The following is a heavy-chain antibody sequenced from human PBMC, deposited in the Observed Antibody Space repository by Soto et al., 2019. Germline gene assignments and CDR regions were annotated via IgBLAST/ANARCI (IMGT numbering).Heavy chain of an antibody. CDR3: ARDTGRASAAL. D-gene: IGHD6-13*01. CDR2: ISHTDRLT. Sequence: EVQLAESGGDLVQPGGSLRLSCVGSGFTFSYYEMNWVRQAPGKGLERVAFISHTDRLTHYPDSVKGRFTISGDNAKNSLHLQMTSLRVEDTGVYYWARDTGRASAALWGQGTLVSFSS. CDR1: GFTFSYYE. J-gene: IGHJ4*02. V-gene: IGHV3-48*03.